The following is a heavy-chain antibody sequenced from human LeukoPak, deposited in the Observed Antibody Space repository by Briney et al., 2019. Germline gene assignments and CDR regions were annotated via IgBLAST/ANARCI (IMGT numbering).Heavy chain of an antibody. D-gene: IGHD1-1*01. V-gene: IGHV4-30-4*08. Sequence: PSETLSLTCTVSGGSISSGDYYWSWIRQPPGKGLEWIGYIYYSGSTYYNPSLKSRVTISVDTSKNQFSLKLSSVTAADTAVYYCARSWKHLPAPFDYWGQGTLVTVSS. CDR3: ARSWKHLPAPFDY. J-gene: IGHJ4*02. CDR2: IYYSGST. CDR1: GGSISSGDYY.